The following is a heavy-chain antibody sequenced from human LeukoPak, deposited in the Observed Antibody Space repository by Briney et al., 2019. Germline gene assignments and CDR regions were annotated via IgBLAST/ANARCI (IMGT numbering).Heavy chain of an antibody. CDR3: ARRPVRGVVYPFDY. CDR1: GGSISSGGYY. J-gene: IGHJ4*02. Sequence: SETLSLTCTVSGGSISSGGYYWSWIRQHPGKGLEWIGYIYYSGSTNYNPSLKSRVTISVDTSKNQFSLKLGSVTAADTAVYYCARRPVRGVVYPFDYWGQGTLVTVSS. V-gene: IGHV4-61*08. CDR2: IYYSGST. D-gene: IGHD3-10*01.